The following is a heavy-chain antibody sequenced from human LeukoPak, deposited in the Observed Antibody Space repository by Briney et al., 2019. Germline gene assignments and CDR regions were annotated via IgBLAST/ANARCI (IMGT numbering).Heavy chain of an antibody. CDR3: AKDNDFWSGSFDY. Sequence: PGGSLRLSCAASGFTFSSYPLTWVRLAPGKGLEWVSGITGSGGSTYYADSVKGRFTISRDNSKNTLYLQMNSLRAEDTAVYYCAKDNDFWSGSFDYWGQGTLVTVSS. CDR2: ITGSGGST. V-gene: IGHV3-23*01. D-gene: IGHD3-3*01. CDR1: GFTFSSYP. J-gene: IGHJ4*02.